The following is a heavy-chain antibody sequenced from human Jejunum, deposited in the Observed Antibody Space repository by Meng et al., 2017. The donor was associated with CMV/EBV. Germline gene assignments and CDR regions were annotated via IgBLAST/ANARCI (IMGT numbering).Heavy chain of an antibody. J-gene: IGHJ2*01. CDR1: GRSISSTRYY. CDR2: VYYSGNT. Sequence: QLQLQEAGPGLVKTSEPLSLTCTTSGRSISSTRYYWVWIRLPPGKGLEWIGGVYYSGNTYYNPSLKSRVTLSVDTSKNQFSLKLNSVTAADTAVYHCARDALREGYFDLWGRGTLVTVSS. V-gene: IGHV4-39*07. D-gene: IGHD4-17*01. CDR3: ARDALREGYFDL.